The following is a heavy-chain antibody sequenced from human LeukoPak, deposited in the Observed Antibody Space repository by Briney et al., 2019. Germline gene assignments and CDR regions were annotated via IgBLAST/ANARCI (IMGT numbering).Heavy chain of an antibody. CDR2: FDPEDGET. D-gene: IGHD6-19*01. V-gene: IGHV1-24*01. CDR3: AAVCGSGWCFDY. Sequence: ASVKVSCKVSGYTLTELSMHWVRQARGKGLEWMGGFDPEDGETIYAQKFQGRVTMTEDTSTDTAYMELSSLRSEDTAVYYCAAVCGSGWCFDYWGQGTLVTVSS. J-gene: IGHJ4*02. CDR1: GYTLTELS.